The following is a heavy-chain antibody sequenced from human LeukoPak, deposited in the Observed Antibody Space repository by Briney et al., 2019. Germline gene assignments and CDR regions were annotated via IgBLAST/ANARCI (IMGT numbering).Heavy chain of an antibody. CDR1: GGSMNDYY. D-gene: IGHD2-21*01. CDR2: IYYSGGT. J-gene: IGHJ4*02. Sequence: SETLSLTCTVSGGSMNDYYWSWFRQPPGKGLEWIGYIYYSGGTNSNPSLKSRVTMSVDTSKNQFSLKVRSVTAADTSEYYCARRSIARGKVDVIVFDYWGQGALVTVSS. CDR3: ARRSIARGKVDVIVFDY. V-gene: IGHV4-59*08.